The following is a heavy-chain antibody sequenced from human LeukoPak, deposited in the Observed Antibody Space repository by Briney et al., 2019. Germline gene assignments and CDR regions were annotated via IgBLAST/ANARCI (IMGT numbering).Heavy chain of an antibody. CDR2: INTDGSST. V-gene: IGHV3-74*01. CDR1: AFTFNNYW. J-gene: IGHJ4*02. Sequence: HTGESLRLSCVASAFTFNNYWMHWVRQAPGKGLVWVSRINTDGSSTSYADSVKGRFTISRDNAKNTLYLQMNSLRAEDTAVYYCARKGSGSYFDYWGQGTLVTVSS. CDR3: ARKGSGSYFDY. D-gene: IGHD1-26*01.